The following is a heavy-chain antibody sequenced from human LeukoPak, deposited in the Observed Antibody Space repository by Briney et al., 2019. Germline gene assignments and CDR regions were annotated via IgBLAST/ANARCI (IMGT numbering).Heavy chain of an antibody. CDR1: GFTASSNY. CDR3: ASLSSGSSHYYYYGMDV. D-gene: IGHD1-26*01. Sequence: PGGSLRLSCAASGFTASSNYMSWVRQAPGEGLERVSVIYSGGSTYYADSVKGRFTISRHNSKNTLYLQMNSLRAEDTAVYYCASLSSGSSHYYYYGMDVWGQGTTVTVSS. CDR2: IYSGGST. J-gene: IGHJ6*02. V-gene: IGHV3-53*04.